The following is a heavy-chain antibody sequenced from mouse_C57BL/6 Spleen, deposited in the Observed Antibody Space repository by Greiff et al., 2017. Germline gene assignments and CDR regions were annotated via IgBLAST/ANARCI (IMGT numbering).Heavy chain of an antibody. CDR1: GYTFTNYW. J-gene: IGHJ4*01. Sequence: QVQLKQSGAELVRPGTSVKMSCKASGYTFTNYWIGWAKQRPGHGLEWIGDIYPGGGYTNYNEKFKGKATLTADKSSSTAYMQFSSLTSEDSAIYYCARSPYDYDREVYAMDYWGQGTSVTVSS. V-gene: IGHV1-63*01. D-gene: IGHD2-4*01. CDR2: IYPGGGYT. CDR3: ARSPYDYDREVYAMDY.